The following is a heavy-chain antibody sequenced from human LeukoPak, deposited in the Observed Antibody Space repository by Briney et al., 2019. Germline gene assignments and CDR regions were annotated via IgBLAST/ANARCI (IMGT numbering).Heavy chain of an antibody. Sequence: RASVKVSCKASGYTFTSYYMHWVRQAPGQGLEWMGWINPNSGGTNYAQKFQGRVTMTRDTSISTAYMELSRLRSDDTAVYYCARVNYDFWSVHYYYYYMDVWGKGTTVTVSS. D-gene: IGHD3-3*01. CDR1: GYTFTSYY. CDR3: ARVNYDFWSVHYYYYYMDV. V-gene: IGHV1-2*02. J-gene: IGHJ6*03. CDR2: INPNSGGT.